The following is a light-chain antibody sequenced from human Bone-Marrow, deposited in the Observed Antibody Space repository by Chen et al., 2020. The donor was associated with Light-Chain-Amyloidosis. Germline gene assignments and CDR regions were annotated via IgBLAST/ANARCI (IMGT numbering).Light chain of an antibody. CDR3: QQYNNWPPLT. CDR1: QSLSSN. J-gene: IGKJ4*01. CDR2: RAS. Sequence: EIVMTQSPATLSVSPGETAVLSCRASQSLSSNLAWYQQKPGQAPRLLIFRASSRATGIPARFSGTGSETEFTLTISSLQSEDFAVYYCQQYNNWPPLTFGGGTKVEIK. V-gene: IGKV3-15*01.